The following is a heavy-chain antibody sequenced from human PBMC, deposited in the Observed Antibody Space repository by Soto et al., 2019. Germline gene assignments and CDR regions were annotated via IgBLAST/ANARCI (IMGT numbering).Heavy chain of an antibody. CDR3: ARVLSMVRGVIITGSFWFDP. V-gene: IGHV4-31*03. J-gene: IGHJ5*02. CDR1: GDSISSGGYY. Sequence: SETLSLTCTVSGDSISSGGYYWSWIRQHPGKGLEWIGYIYYSGSTYYNPSLKSRVTISVDTSKNQFSLKLSSVTAADTAVYYCARVLSMVRGVIITGSFWFDPWGQGTLVTVSS. D-gene: IGHD3-10*01. CDR2: IYYSGST.